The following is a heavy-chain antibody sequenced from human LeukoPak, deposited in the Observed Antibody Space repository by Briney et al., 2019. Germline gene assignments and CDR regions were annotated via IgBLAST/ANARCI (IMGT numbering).Heavy chain of an antibody. CDR3: ARDRGGVPSAKGAFYFDY. CDR2: IYTSGST. V-gene: IGHV4-61*09. D-gene: IGHD2-2*01. Sequence: SETLSLTCTVSGGSISSGSYHWIWIRQPAGKGLEWIGHIYTSGSTNYNPSLKSRVTMSVDTSKNQFSLKLSSVAAADTAVYFCARDRGGVPSAKGAFYFDYWGQGTLVTVSS. J-gene: IGHJ4*02. CDR1: GGSISSGSYH.